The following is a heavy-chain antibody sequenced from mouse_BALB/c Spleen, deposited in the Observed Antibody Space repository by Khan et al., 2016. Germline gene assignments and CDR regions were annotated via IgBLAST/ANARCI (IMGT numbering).Heavy chain of an antibody. CDR2: ISYDGSN. J-gene: IGHJ4*01. D-gene: IGHD1-1*01. CDR3: SIYYYGSSYYSYAIDY. V-gene: IGHV3-6*02. CDR1: GYSITSGYY. Sequence: EVQLQESGPGLVKPSQSLSLTCSVTGYSITSGYYWNWIRQFPGNKLEWMGYISYDGSNNYNPSLKNRISITRDTSKNQFFLKLKSVTTEDTATYYYSIYYYGSSYYSYAIDYWGQGTSVTVSS.